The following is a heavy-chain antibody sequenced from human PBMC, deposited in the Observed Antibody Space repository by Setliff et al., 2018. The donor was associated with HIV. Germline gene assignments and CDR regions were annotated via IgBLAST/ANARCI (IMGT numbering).Heavy chain of an antibody. J-gene: IGHJ4*02. D-gene: IGHD3-22*01. CDR1: GGSFSGYY. Sequence: SETLSLTCAVYGGSFSGYYWSWIRQPPGKGLEWIGEIHYSGSTNYSPSLKSRVTISVDTSKNQFSLRLNSVIATDTAVYYCARKTEYYYDTSGFNPYAFDNWGQGTLVTVSS. CDR2: IHYSGST. V-gene: IGHV4-34*01. CDR3: ARKTEYYYDTSGFNPYAFDN.